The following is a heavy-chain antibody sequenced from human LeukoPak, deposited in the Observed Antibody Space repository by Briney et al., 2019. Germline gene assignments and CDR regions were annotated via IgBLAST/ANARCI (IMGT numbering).Heavy chain of an antibody. J-gene: IGHJ3*01. V-gene: IGHV3-9*01. D-gene: IGHD1-26*01. CDR2: VNRNSDTI. Sequence: GGSLTVSCAASGFTFYDYAMHWVRQVPGKGLEWVGGVNRNSDTIAYGDSVKGRFTISRDNARNSLYLQMNNLRTEDTALYYCAKDLAVGTTPRVYAFDVWGQGTMVTVS. CDR3: AKDLAVGTTPRVYAFDV. CDR1: GFTFYDYA.